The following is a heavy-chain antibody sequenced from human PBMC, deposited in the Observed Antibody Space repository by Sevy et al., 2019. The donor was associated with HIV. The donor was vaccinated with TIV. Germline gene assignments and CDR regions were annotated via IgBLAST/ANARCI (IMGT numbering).Heavy chain of an antibody. CDR1: GFSLSTAGVG. CDR2: IYWDEDK. Sequence: SGPTLVKPTQTLTLTCTFSGFSLSTAGVGVGWIRQPPGKALEGLALIYWDEDKRYRTSLRSRLTINKDTSKNQVVLTMTNMDPVDTATYYCVHSRMRGNGMDVWGQGTTVTFSS. J-gene: IGHJ6*02. CDR3: VHSRMRGNGMDV. V-gene: IGHV2-5*02.